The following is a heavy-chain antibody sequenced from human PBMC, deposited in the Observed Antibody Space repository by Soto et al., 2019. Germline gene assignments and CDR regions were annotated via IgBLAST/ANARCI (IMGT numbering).Heavy chain of an antibody. J-gene: IGHJ5*02. V-gene: IGHV1-46*01. CDR3: ARASGSSIAARPYHWFDP. CDR1: GYTFTSYY. Sequence: ASVKVSGKASGYTFTSYYMNWVRQAPGQGLEWMGIINPSGGSTSYAQKFQGRVTMTRDTSTCTVYMELSSLRSEDTAVYYCARASGSSIAARPYHWFDPWGQGTLVTDSS. CDR2: INPSGGST. D-gene: IGHD6-6*01.